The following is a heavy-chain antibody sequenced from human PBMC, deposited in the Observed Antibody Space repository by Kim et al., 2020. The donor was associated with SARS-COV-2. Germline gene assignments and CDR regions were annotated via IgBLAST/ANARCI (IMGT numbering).Heavy chain of an antibody. Sequence: GGSLRLSCAASGFTFSNYAMSWVRQAPGKGLEWISGISERGDETTYAGSVKGRFTISRDNSRNTLYLQMNNLRADDTAVYYCGNYNGPGSHFDYWGQGTL. CDR2: ISERGDET. V-gene: IGHV3-23*01. CDR1: GFTFSNYA. D-gene: IGHD3-10*01. CDR3: GNYNGPGSHFDY. J-gene: IGHJ4*02.